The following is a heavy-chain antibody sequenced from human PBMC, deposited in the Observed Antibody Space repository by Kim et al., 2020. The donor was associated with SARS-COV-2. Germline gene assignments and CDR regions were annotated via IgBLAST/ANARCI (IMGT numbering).Heavy chain of an antibody. J-gene: IGHJ6*03. Sequence: GGSLRLSCAASEFTFHTYDMHWVRQAPGKGLEWLASIWHDGNNKYYADSVKGRFTISRDNSKSELYLQMNIVRAEDSALYYCTRSGSGTIMVTGIYYKYYFMDVWGKGTTVTVSS. CDR2: IWHDGNNK. CDR1: EFTFHTYD. CDR3: TRSGSGTIMVTGIYYKYYFMDV. V-gene: IGHV3-33*01. D-gene: IGHD3-16*01.